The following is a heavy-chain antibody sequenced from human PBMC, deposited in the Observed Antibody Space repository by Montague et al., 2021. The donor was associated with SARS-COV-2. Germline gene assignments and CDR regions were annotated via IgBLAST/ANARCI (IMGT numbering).Heavy chain of an antibody. J-gene: IGHJ3*01. CDR1: GDSIKIGTSYY. Sequence: SETLSLTCTVSGDSIKIGTSYYWAWIRQPPGKGLEWIGSIYYSGSTMYNPSLRSRVTISVDTSQNEFSLKLSSVTAADTAVYFCARAYIVVVADAYRPDVFDVWGQGTRVTVSS. D-gene: IGHD2-15*01. V-gene: IGHV4-39*01. CDR2: IYYSGST. CDR3: ARAYIVVVADAYRPDVFDV.